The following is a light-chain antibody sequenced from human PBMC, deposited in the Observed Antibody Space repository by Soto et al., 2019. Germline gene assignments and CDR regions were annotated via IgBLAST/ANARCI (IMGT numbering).Light chain of an antibody. CDR3: QQRSNWHLGT. CDR2: DAS. J-gene: IGKJ5*01. Sequence: EIVLTQPPATLSLSPGERATLSCRASQGVSSYFAWYQQKPGQAPRLLIYDASNRTTGIPARFSGSGPVTDFTLTISSLEPEDFAVYYCQQRSNWHLGTFGQGIRLEIK. CDR1: QGVSSY. V-gene: IGKV3D-11*01.